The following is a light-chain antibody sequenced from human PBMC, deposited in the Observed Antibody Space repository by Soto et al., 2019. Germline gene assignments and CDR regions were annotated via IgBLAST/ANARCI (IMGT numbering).Light chain of an antibody. V-gene: IGLV3-21*04. Sequence: SYELTQPPSASVAPGKTARITCGGNNIGSKSVHWYQQKPGQAPVLVIYYDSDRPSGIPERFSGSNSGNTATLTISRVEAGDEADYYCQVWDSSSDHPWVFGGGTKLTVL. CDR2: YDS. CDR3: QVWDSSSDHPWV. CDR1: NIGSKS. J-gene: IGLJ3*02.